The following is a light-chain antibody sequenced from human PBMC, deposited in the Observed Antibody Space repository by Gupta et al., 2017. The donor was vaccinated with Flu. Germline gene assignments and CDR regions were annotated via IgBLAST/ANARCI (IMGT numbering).Light chain of an antibody. CDR3: QAWDGRTVV. V-gene: IGLV3-1*01. CDR1: KCGKKD. Sequence: SPGQTASITCAGDKCGKKDTCWYQQKPGQAPGLVIYQDAKRPSGIPELCAGSNSENTAMLTSSGTQAMDEADYYCQAWDGRTVVFGPGTKVTVL. CDR2: QDA. J-gene: IGLJ1*01.